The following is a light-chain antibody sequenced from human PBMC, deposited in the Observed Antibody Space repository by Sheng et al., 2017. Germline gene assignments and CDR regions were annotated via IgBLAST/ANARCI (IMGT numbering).Light chain of an antibody. CDR3: QVWHTSSGHPRL. V-gene: IGLV3-21*02. J-gene: IGLJ2*01. CDR1: NIGSQS. Sequence: SYELTQPPSLSLAPGQTARIPCGGDNIGSQSVHWYQQKPGQAPVLVVYDDSDRPSGIPERFSGSNSGNTATLTISRVEAGDEADYYCQVWHTSSGHPRLFGGGTRLIVL. CDR2: DDS.